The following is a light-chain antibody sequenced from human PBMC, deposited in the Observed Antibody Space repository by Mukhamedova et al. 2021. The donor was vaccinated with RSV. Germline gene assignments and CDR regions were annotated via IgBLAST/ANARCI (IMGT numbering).Light chain of an antibody. CDR1: QSISSW. J-gene: IGKJ1*01. CDR3: QQYNSYSQT. Sequence: RVTITCRASQSISSWLAWYQQKPGKAPKLLIYKASSLESGVPSRFSGSGSGTEFTLTISSLQPDDFATYYCQQYNSYSQTFGQGT. CDR2: KAS. V-gene: IGKV1-5*03.